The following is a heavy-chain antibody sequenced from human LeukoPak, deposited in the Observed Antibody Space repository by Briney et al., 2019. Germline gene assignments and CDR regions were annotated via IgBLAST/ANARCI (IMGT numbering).Heavy chain of an antibody. CDR1: GFTFGSYA. J-gene: IGHJ4*02. D-gene: IGHD2-2*01. Sequence: GGSLRLSCAASGFTFGSYAMNWVRQAPGKGLEWVSAISGSGGSTYYADSVKGRFTISRDNSKNTLYLQMSSLRAEDTAVYYCAKGQQLPVGWVDYWGQGTLVTVSS. V-gene: IGHV3-23*01. CDR3: AKGQQLPVGWVDY. CDR2: ISGSGGST.